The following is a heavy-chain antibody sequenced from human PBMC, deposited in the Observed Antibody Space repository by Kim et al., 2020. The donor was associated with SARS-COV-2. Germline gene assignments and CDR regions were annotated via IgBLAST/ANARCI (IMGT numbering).Heavy chain of an antibody. J-gene: IGHJ6*01. CDR3: AR. Sequence: SVKVSCKASGGTFSNYAVNWVRQAPGQGLEWMGRILPMVDIPNYARNFQGRLTTTADKSTSTAYMELTGLTSADTAGYYFARGGQ. V-gene: IGHV1-69*04. CDR2: ILPMVDIP. CDR1: GGTFSNYA.